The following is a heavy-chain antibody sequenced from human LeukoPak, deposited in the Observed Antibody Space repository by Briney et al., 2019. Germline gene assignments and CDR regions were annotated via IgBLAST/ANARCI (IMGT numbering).Heavy chain of an antibody. D-gene: IGHD3-10*01. CDR1: GFTFTSYD. CDR3: VRDGEGVAISVNYWFDP. J-gene: IGHJ5*02. V-gene: IGHV1-8*01. CDR2: MNPNNGNT. Sequence: ALVKVSCKASGFTFTSYDINWVRQATGQGLEWMAWMNPNNGNTGYAQKFQGRVTMTRDTSISTAYMELRSLRSEDTAVYYCVRDGEGVAISVNYWFDPWGQGTLVTVSS.